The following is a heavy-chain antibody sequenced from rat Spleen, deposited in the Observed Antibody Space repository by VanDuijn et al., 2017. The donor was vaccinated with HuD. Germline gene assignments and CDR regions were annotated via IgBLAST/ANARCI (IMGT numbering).Heavy chain of an antibody. V-gene: IGHV5-29*01. CDR3: ARLKGYDGYCDY. CDR2: FIYDGSRT. J-gene: IGHJ2*01. CDR1: GFTFSDYY. D-gene: IGHD1-12*03. Sequence: EVQLVESDGGLVQPGRSLKLSCAASGFTFSDYYMAWVRQAPTKGLEWVATFIYDGSRTYYRDSLKGRFTISRDNAKSILYLQMDSLRSEDMATYYCARLKGYDGYCDYWGQGVMVTVSS.